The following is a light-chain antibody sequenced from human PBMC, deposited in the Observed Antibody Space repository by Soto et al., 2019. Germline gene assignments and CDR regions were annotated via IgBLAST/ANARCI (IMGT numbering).Light chain of an antibody. CDR2: DVS. CDR1: QSVPGSD. CDR3: QQYGTSPLT. Sequence: VLTQSPGTLSMSPGDRATLSCRASQSVPGSDVAWYQQKPGQAPRLLIYDVSSRATGTPERFSGSGSGTDFTLNIGRLEPEDFAVYYCQQYGTSPLTFGGGTKVEIK. J-gene: IGKJ4*01. V-gene: IGKV3-20*01.